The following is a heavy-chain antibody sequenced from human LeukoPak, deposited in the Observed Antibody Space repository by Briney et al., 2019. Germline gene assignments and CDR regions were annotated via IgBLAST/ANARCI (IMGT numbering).Heavy chain of an antibody. CDR3: AELGITMIGGV. CDR1: GFTFSSYG. D-gene: IGHD3-10*02. J-gene: IGHJ6*04. Sequence: GGSLRLSCAASGFTFSSYGMHWVRQAPGKGLEWVAFIRYDESNKYYADSVKGRFTISRDNPKNSLYLQMNSLRAEDTAVYYCAELGITMIGGVWGKGTTVTISS. CDR2: IRYDESNK. V-gene: IGHV3-30*02.